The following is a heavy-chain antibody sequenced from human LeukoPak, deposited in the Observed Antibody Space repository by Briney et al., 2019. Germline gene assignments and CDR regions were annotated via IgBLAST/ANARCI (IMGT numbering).Heavy chain of an antibody. CDR3: ARTMWGFDY. Sequence: PGGPLRLSCASSGFAFSDYETNWVRQAPGKGLEWVAYISSSSTIIYGEDSVKGRYTISRDNAKRSMFLQMNTLRDEGTAVYYCARTMWGFDYWGQGTLVTVSS. CDR2: ISSSSTII. D-gene: IGHD7-27*01. J-gene: IGHJ4*02. CDR1: GFAFSDYE. V-gene: IGHV3-48*03.